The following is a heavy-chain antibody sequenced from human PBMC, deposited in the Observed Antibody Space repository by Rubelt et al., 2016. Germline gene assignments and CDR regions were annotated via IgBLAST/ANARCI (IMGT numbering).Heavy chain of an antibody. Sequence: QLQLQESGPGLVKPSETLSLTCTVSVGSISSSSYYWGWIRQPPGKGLEWIGSIYYSGSTYYNPSLKIRVTISVDTSKNPFSLKLRSVTAADTAVYYCARDQIRWLTTPTPFDYWGQGTLVTVSS. CDR2: IYYSGST. CDR1: VGSISSSSYY. V-gene: IGHV4-39*07. D-gene: IGHD5-24*01. J-gene: IGHJ4*02. CDR3: ARDQIRWLTTPTPFDY.